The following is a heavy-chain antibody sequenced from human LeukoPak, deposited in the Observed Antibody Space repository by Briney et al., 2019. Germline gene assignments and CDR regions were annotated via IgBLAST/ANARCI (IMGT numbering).Heavy chain of an antibody. Sequence: SETLSLTCAVYGESLSGFYWSWIRQPPGKGLEWIGEINHSGSTNYKPSLKSRVTISVDTSKNQFSLKLSSVTAADTAVYYCARLTSYDFWSGYYLAPEDYWGQGTLVTVSS. CDR2: INHSGST. CDR1: GESLSGFY. J-gene: IGHJ4*02. V-gene: IGHV4-34*01. D-gene: IGHD3-3*01. CDR3: ARLTSYDFWSGYYLAPEDY.